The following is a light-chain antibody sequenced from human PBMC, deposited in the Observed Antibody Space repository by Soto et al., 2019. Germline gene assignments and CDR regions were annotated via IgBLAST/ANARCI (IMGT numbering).Light chain of an antibody. CDR3: AAWDDSLGGVV. CDR2: RNN. Sequence: QSVLTQPPSASGTPGQRVTISCSGSSSNIGSNYVYWYQQLPGTAPKLLIYRNNQRPSGVPDRFSGSKSGTSASLAISGLGSEEEVDYYCAAWDDSLGGVVFGGGTKLTVL. V-gene: IGLV1-47*01. J-gene: IGLJ2*01. CDR1: SSNIGSNY.